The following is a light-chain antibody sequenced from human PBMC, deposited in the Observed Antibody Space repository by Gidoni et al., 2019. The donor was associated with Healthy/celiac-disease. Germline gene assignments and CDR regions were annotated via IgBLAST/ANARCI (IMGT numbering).Light chain of an antibody. CDR3: SSYTSSSTYV. J-gene: IGLJ1*01. CDR1: SSDVGGYNY. V-gene: IGLV2-14*03. CDR2: DVS. Sequence: SALTQPASVSGSPGQSITISCTGTSSDVGGYNYVSLYQQHPGKAPKLMLYDVSHRPSGVSNRFSGSKSGNTSSLTISGLQAEDEADYYCSSYTSSSTYVFGTGTKVTVL.